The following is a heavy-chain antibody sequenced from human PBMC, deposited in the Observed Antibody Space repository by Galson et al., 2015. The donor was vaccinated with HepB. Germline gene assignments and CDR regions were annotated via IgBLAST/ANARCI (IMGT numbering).Heavy chain of an antibody. D-gene: IGHD5-12*01. CDR2: IKQDGSEK. CDR1: GFTFSSYW. Sequence: SLRLSCAASGFTFSSYWMSWVRQAPGKGLEWVANIKQDGSEKYYVDSVKGRFTISRDNAKNSLYLQMNSLRAEDTAVYYCARGGYDVDIPVREPNFDYWGQGTLVTVSS. V-gene: IGHV3-7*04. CDR3: ARGGYDVDIPVREPNFDY. J-gene: IGHJ4*02.